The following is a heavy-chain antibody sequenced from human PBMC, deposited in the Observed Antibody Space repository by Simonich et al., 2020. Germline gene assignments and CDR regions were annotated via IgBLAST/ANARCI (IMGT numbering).Heavy chain of an antibody. Sequence: QLQLQESGPGLVKPSETLSLTCTVSGGSISSSSYYWGWIRQPPGKGLEWIGSIYYIGGTSYNPSRKSRVTISVDTSKNQFSLKLSSVTAADTAVYYCARHAGFAFDIWGQGTMVTVSS. V-gene: IGHV4-39*01. J-gene: IGHJ3*02. CDR2: IYYIGGT. D-gene: IGHD6-13*01. CDR1: GGSISSSSYY. CDR3: ARHAGFAFDI.